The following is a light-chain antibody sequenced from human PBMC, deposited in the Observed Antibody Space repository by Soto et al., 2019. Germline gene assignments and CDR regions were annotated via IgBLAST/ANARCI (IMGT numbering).Light chain of an antibody. CDR3: QQYNNWPRT. CDR2: GAS. Sequence: EIVMTQSPATLSVSPGERATLSCRASQSVSSNLAWYQQKPGQAPRLLIYGASTRTIAIPARFSGSGSGTDFTLTISSLQSEDFAVYYCQQYNNWPRTFGQGTKVDIK. J-gene: IGKJ1*01. V-gene: IGKV3-15*01. CDR1: QSVSSN.